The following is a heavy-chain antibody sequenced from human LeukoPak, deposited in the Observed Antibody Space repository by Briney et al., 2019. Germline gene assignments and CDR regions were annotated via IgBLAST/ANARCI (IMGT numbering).Heavy chain of an antibody. CDR2: TYYRSTWYN. CDR1: GDSVSSNSVT. D-gene: IGHD1-26*01. CDR3: ARGRMGATTFDY. J-gene: IGHJ4*02. V-gene: IGHV6-1*01. Sequence: SQTLSLTCAISGDSVSSNSVTWNWIRQSPSRGLEWLGRTYYRSTWYNDYAVSVRGRMTVNPDTSKNQFSLKLSSVTAADTAVYYCARGRMGATTFDYWGQGTLVTVSS.